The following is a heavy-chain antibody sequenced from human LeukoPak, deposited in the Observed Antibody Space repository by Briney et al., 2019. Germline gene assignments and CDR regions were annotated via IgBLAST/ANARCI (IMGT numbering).Heavy chain of an antibody. J-gene: IGHJ4*02. V-gene: IGHV3-30-3*01. D-gene: IGHD4-17*01. CDR1: GFTFSSYA. CDR3: ARDQLTTVTQPSFDY. Sequence: SGGSLRLSCAASGFTFSSYAMHWVRQAPGKGLEWVAVISYDGSNKYYADSVKGRFTISRDNSKNTLYLQMNSLRAEDTAVYYCARDQLTTVTQPSFDYWGQGTLVTVSS. CDR2: ISYDGSNK.